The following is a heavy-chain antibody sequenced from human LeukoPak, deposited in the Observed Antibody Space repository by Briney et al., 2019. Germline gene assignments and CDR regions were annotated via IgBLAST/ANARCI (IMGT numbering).Heavy chain of an antibody. V-gene: IGHV3-23*01. J-gene: IGHJ4*02. Sequence: GGSLRLSCAGARVSFLTYAWTCVRQAPGMGLESVSAISGRGGYTYYADSVKGRFTISRDNSKNTLYLQMNSLRPDDTAIYYTAKEDRKNPTGGRWLDWGQGTLVTVSS. CDR2: ISGRGGYT. D-gene: IGHD6-19*01. CDR1: RVSFLTYA. CDR3: AKEDRKNPTGGRWLD.